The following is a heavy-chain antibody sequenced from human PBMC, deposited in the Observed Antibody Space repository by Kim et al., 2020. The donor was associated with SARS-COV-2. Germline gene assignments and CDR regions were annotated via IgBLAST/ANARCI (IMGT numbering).Heavy chain of an antibody. CDR2: ITASGRDT. D-gene: IGHD1-1*01. CDR3: AREGGSNSLDYFDY. CDR1: DFTFRNYA. V-gene: IGHV3-23*01. Sequence: GGSLRLSCEAFDFTFRNYAMNWVRQAPGKGLEWVSAITASGRDTYYAGSVKGRFTISRDNSKNSLYLQLDSLRGGDTAIYYCAREGGSNSLDYFDYWG. J-gene: IGHJ4*01.